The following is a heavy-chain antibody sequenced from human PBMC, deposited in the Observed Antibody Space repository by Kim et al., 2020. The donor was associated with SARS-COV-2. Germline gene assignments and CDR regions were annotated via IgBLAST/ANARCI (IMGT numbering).Heavy chain of an antibody. J-gene: IGHJ6*02. CDR2: IKQDGSEK. V-gene: IGHV3-7*03. CDR3: ARDTKVTRSYYYYGMDV. CDR1: GFTFSSYW. Sequence: GGSLRLSCAASGFTFSSYWMSWVRQAPGKGLEWVANIKQDGSEKYYVDSVKGRFTISRDNAKNSLYLQMNSLRAEDTAVYYCARDTKVTRSYYYYGMDVWGQGTTVTVSS. D-gene: IGHD4-17*01.